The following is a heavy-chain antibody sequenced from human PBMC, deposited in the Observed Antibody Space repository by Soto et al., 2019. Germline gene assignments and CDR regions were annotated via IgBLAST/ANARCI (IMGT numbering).Heavy chain of an antibody. V-gene: IGHV4-39*01. J-gene: IGHJ4*02. CDR2: IYYSVTT. Sequence: PSETLSLTCTVSGGSITSSSYYWGWIRQPPGKGLEWIGSIYYSVTTYYNPSLKSRLTISLDKSKTQFSLKLNSVTAADSAVYFCARLEGLATISYYFDFWGPGALVTVSS. CDR1: GGSITSSSYY. CDR3: ARLEGLATISYYFDF. D-gene: IGHD3-9*01.